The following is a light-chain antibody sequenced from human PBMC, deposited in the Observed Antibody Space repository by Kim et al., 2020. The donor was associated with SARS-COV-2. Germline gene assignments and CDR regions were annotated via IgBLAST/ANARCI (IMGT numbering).Light chain of an antibody. CDR1: ILRTYF. Sequence: ALGQTVRITCQGDILRTYFPSWYQQKPRQAPVLVIYGKNTRPSGIPDRLSGSFSGNTASLTITGTQAEDEADYYCASRDSSGDHLLFGGGTQLTVL. J-gene: IGLJ3*02. V-gene: IGLV3-19*01. CDR3: ASRDSSGDHLL. CDR2: GKN.